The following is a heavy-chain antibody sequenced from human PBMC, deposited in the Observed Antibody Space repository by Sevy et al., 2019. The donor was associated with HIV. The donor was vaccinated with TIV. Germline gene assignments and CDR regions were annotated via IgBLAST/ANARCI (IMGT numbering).Heavy chain of an antibody. Sequence: GGSLRLSCVASGFAFYEYSMSWIRQAPGKGLEWFATLSFGCGKINYADSVKGRFTISRDNSKNSFYLQMDNLRVEDTALYYCAREGCSRPHDYWGQGTRVTVSS. J-gene: IGHJ4*02. D-gene: IGHD2-8*01. CDR1: GFAFYEYS. CDR2: LSFGCGKI. V-gene: IGHV3-23*01. CDR3: AREGCSRPHDY.